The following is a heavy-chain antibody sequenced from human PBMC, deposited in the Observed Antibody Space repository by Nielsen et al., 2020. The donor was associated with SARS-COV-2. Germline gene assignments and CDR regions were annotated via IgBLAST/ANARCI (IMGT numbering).Heavy chain of an antibody. V-gene: IGHV4-61*05. J-gene: IGHJ3*02. CDR2: IYYSGST. CDR1: GGSISSSSYY. D-gene: IGHD2-15*01. Sequence: SETLSLTCTVSGGSISSSSYYWGWIRQPPGKGLEWIGYIYYSGSTNYNPSLKSRVTISVDTSKNQFSLKLSSVTAADTAVYYCARRALGYCSGGSCFDAFDIWGQGTMVTVSS. CDR3: ARRALGYCSGGSCFDAFDI.